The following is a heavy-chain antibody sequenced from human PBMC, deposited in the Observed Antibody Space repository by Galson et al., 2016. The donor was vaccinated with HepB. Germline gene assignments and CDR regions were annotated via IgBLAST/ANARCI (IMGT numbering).Heavy chain of an antibody. CDR1: GYTFTGYY. CDR2: INPNSGGT. V-gene: IGHV1-2*02. D-gene: IGHD1-26*01. CDR3: ATLVGLSNYYYYMDV. Sequence: SVKVSCKASGYTFTGYYIHWVRQAPGQGLEWMGWINPNSGGTNYAQKFQGRVTMTSDSYVSTAYMELSRLTSDDAAVYFCATLVGLSNYYYYMDVWGTGTPVAVSS. J-gene: IGHJ6*03.